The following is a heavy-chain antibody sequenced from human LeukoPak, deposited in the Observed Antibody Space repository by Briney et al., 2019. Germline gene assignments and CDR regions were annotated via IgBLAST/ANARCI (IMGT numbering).Heavy chain of an antibody. CDR1: GGSVSSGPYY. CDR2: IYYSGST. Sequence: SETLSLTCTVSGGSVSSGPYYWSWIRQPPGKGLEWIGYIYYSGSTNYNPSLESRVTISIDTSKNQFSLKLSSVTAADTAVYYCARDAPRNYLDYWGQGTLVTVSS. V-gene: IGHV4-61*01. J-gene: IGHJ4*02. CDR3: ARDAPRNYLDY.